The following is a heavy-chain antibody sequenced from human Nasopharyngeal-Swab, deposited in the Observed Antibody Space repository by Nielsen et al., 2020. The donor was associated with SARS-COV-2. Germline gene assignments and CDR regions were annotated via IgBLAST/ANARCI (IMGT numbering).Heavy chain of an antibody. J-gene: IGHJ6*03. Sequence: SCTDYGFTFGDYAMSWVRQAPGKGLEWVGFIRSKAYGGTTEYAASVKGRFTISRDDPKSIAYLQMNSLKTEDTAVYYCTRETRIAVAGTLLYYYYYYLDVWGKGTTVTVSS. CDR2: IRSKAYGGTT. CDR1: GFTFGDYA. D-gene: IGHD6-19*01. CDR3: TRETRIAVAGTLLYYYYYYLDV. V-gene: IGHV3-49*04.